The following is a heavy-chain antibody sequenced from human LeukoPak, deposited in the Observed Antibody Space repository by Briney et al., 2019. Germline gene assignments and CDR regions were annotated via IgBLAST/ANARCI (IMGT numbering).Heavy chain of an antibody. Sequence: GGSLRLSCAASGFTFSSYWMSWVRQAPGKGLEWVANIKQDGSEKYYVDSVKGRFTISRDNAKNSLYLQMNSLRAEDTAVYYCAKMAVYDILTGYYRQGGYFDYWGQGTLVTVSS. CDR1: GFTFSSYW. D-gene: IGHD3-9*01. J-gene: IGHJ4*02. CDR2: IKQDGSEK. CDR3: AKMAVYDILTGYYRQGGYFDY. V-gene: IGHV3-7*03.